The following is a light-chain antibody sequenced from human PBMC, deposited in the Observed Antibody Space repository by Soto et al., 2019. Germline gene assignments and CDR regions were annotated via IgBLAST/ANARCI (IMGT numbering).Light chain of an antibody. CDR1: RSNIGGHS. CDR3: GSWDSSLSAYV. J-gene: IGLJ1*01. CDR2: DDN. V-gene: IGLV1-51*01. Sequence: QSVLAQSPSVSSAPAQKVTISCSGSRSNIGGHSVSCYQDLPGTAPKLLIYDDNKRPSGIPDRFSGSTSGTSATLGINGFQTGDEADYYCGSWDSSLSAYVFGTGTKVTVL.